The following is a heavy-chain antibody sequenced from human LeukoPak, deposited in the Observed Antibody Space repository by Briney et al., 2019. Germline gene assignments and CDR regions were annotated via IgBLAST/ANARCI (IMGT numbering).Heavy chain of an antibody. CDR2: ISSDGSNK. V-gene: IGHV3-30-3*02. J-gene: IGHJ4*02. D-gene: IGHD4-23*01. CDR1: GFTFSTYS. Sequence: GRSLRLSCAASGFTFSTYSMHWVRQAPGKGLEWVAVISSDGSNKYYADSVKGRFTISRDNSKNTLYLQMNSLRAEDTAVYYCAKKSPVVTPEYFDYWGQGTLVTVSS. CDR3: AKKSPVVTPEYFDY.